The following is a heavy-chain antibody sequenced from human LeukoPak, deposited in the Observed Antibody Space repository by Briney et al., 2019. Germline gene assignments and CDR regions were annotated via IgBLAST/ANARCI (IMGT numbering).Heavy chain of an antibody. D-gene: IGHD3-9*01. CDR3: ATHYDILTGYNGGIAFDAFDI. Sequence: PGESLKISCKGSGYSFTSYWIGWVRQMPGKGLEWMGIIYPGDSDTRYSPSFQGQVTISADKSISTAYLQWSSLKASDTAMYYCATHYDILTGYNGGIAFDAFDIWGQGTMVTVSS. CDR1: GYSFTSYW. V-gene: IGHV5-51*01. CDR2: IYPGDSDT. J-gene: IGHJ3*02.